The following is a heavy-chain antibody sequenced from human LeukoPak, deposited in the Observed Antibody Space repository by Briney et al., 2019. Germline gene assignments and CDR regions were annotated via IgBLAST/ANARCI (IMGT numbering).Heavy chain of an antibody. CDR1: GFTVSSNY. D-gene: IGHD1-26*01. CDR3: ASFAVGFRRREAFDY. V-gene: IGHV3-66*01. Sequence: SGGSLRLSCAASGFTVSSNYMSWVRQAPGKGLEWVSVIYSGGSTYYADSVKGRFTISRGNSKDTLYLQMNSLRAEDTAVYYCASFAVGFRRREAFDYWGQGTLVTVSS. J-gene: IGHJ4*02. CDR2: IYSGGST.